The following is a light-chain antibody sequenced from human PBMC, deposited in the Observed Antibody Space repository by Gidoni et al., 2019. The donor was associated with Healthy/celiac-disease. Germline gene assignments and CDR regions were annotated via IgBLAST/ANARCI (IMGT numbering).Light chain of an antibody. CDR2: AAS. Sequence: DIQMTQSPSSLPASAGDRVTITCRASQSISSYLNWYQQKPGKAPKLLIYAASSLQSGVPSRFSGSGSGTDFTLTISSLQPEDFATYYCQQSYSTLWTFGQGTKVEIK. CDR1: QSISSY. J-gene: IGKJ1*01. V-gene: IGKV1-39*01. CDR3: QQSYSTLWT.